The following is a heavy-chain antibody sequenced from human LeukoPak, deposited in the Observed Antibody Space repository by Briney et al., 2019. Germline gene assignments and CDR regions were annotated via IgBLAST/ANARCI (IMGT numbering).Heavy chain of an antibody. CDR3: ARGDYYGSGSYYNGVDY. CDR2: IYYSGST. CDR1: GGSISSSSYY. Sequence: SETLSLTCTVSGGSISSSSYYWGWIRQPPGKGLEWIGSIYYSGSTYYNPSLKSRVTISVDTSKNQFSLKLSSVTAADTAVYYCARGDYYGSGSYYNGVDYWGQGTLVTVSS. V-gene: IGHV4-39*07. D-gene: IGHD3-10*01. J-gene: IGHJ4*02.